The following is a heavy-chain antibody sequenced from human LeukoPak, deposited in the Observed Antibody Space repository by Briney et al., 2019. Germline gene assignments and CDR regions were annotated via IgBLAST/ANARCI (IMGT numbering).Heavy chain of an antibody. V-gene: IGHV1-8*03. CDR2: MNPNSGNT. J-gene: IGHJ4*02. D-gene: IGHD3-9*01. CDR3: CWGRYGGYFDY. Sequence: GASVKVSCKASGYTFTSYDINWVRQATGPGLEWMGWMNPNSGNTGYAQKFQGRVTITRNTSISTAYMELSSLRSEDTAVYYCCWGRYGGYFDYWGQGTLVTVSS. CDR1: GYTFTSYD.